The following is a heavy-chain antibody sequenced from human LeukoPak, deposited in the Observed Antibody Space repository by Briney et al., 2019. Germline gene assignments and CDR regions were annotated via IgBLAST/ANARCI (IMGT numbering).Heavy chain of an antibody. Sequence: GGSLRFSCEASGITFSTSDMHWVRQAPGKGLEWVSVIGTAGDTYYADSVKGRFTISRENAKNSLYLQMNSLRAGDTAVYYCARGSVRVGMDVWGQGTTVTVSS. J-gene: IGHJ6*02. D-gene: IGHD6-13*01. CDR2: IGTAGDT. CDR1: GITFSTSD. V-gene: IGHV3-13*01. CDR3: ARGSVRVGMDV.